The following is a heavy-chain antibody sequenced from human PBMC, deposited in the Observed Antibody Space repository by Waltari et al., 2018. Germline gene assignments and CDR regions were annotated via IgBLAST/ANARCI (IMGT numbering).Heavy chain of an antibody. D-gene: IGHD2-21*01. CDR1: GYSISSGYY. Sequence: QVQLQESGPGLVKPSETLSLTCAVSGYSISSGYYWGWIRQPPGKGLEWIGSIYHSGSTYYNPSLKSRVTISVDTSKNQFSLKLSSVTAADTAVYYCARLHCGGDCLGGWYFDLWGRGTLVTVSS. CDR3: ARLHCGGDCLGGWYFDL. CDR2: IYHSGST. V-gene: IGHV4-38-2*01. J-gene: IGHJ2*01.